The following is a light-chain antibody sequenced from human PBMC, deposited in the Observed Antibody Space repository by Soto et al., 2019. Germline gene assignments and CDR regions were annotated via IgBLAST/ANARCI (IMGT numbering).Light chain of an antibody. J-gene: IGKJ1*01. CDR1: QSVSSSY. CDR2: GAS. V-gene: IGKV3-20*01. Sequence: EIVLTQSPGTLSLSPGERATFSCRASQSVSSSYIAWYQQKRGQAPRRLIYGASIRATGIPDRFSGSGSGTDFTLTISRLEPEDFAVYYCQQFGSSVWTFGQGTKVEIK. CDR3: QQFGSSVWT.